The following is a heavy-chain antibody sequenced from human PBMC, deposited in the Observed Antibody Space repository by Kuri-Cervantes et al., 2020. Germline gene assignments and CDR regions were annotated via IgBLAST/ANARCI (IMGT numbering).Heavy chain of an antibody. CDR3: ARATRGGTGYYYMFDS. CDR2: IYYSGST. D-gene: IGHD3-9*01. J-gene: IGHJ4*02. CDR1: GGSISSYY. V-gene: IGHV4-59*01. Sequence: SETLSLTCTVSGGSISSYYWSWIRQPPGKGLEWIGYIYYSGSTNYNPSLKSRVTISVDTSKNQFSLKLSSVTAADTAVYFCARATRGGTGYYYMFDSWGQGTLVTVSS.